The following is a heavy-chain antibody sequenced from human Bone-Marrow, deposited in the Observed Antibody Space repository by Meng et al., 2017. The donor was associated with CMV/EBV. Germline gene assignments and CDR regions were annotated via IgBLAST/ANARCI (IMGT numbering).Heavy chain of an antibody. CDR1: GYTFTSYD. CDR2: MNPNSGGT. Sequence: ASVKVSCKASGYTFTSYDINWVRQATGQGLEWMGWMNPNSGGTNYAQKFQGRVTMTRDTSISTAYMELSRLRSDDTAVYYCARAWTRGGSQPGYWGQGTLVTVSS. D-gene: IGHD1-26*01. V-gene: IGHV1-2*02. CDR3: ARAWTRGGSQPGY. J-gene: IGHJ4*02.